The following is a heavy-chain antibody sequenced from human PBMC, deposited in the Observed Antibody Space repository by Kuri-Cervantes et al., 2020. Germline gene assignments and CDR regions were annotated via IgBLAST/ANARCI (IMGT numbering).Heavy chain of an antibody. D-gene: IGHD5-24*01. V-gene: IGHV3-21*05. CDR3: ARDVVDDY. J-gene: IGHJ4*02. CDR1: GFTFSSYS. CDR2: ISSSSSYI. Sequence: GESLKISCAASGFTFSSYSMNWVRQAPGKGLEWVSYISSSSSYIYYADSVKGRFTISRDNAKNSLYLQMNSLRAEDTAVYYCARDVVDDYWGQGTLVTVSS.